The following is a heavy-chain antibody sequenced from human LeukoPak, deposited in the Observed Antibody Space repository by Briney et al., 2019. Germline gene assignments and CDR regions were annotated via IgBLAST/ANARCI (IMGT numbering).Heavy chain of an antibody. J-gene: IGHJ4*02. CDR1: GFTFSSYW. V-gene: IGHV3-7*04. D-gene: IGHD2-21*01. Sequence: PGGSLRLSCAASGFTFSSYWMSWVRQAPGKGLEWVANIKQDGSEKYYVDSVKGRFTISRDNAKNSLYLQMNSLRAEDTAVYYCARGGSLWGDLEDYWGQGTLVTVSS. CDR3: ARGGSLWGDLEDY. CDR2: IKQDGSEK.